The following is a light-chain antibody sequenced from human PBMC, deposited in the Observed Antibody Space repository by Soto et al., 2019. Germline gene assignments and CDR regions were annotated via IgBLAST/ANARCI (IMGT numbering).Light chain of an antibody. CDR1: SSDVGSYNR. J-gene: IGLJ1*01. V-gene: IGLV2-18*02. CDR2: DVS. Sequence: QSVLTQPPSVSGSPGQSVAISCSGTSSDVGSYNRVSWYQQPPGTAPKLMIYDVSNRPSGVPDRFSGSKSGNTASLTISGLQAEDEADYYCSSFRTSSTYVFGTGTQVTVL. CDR3: SSFRTSSTYV.